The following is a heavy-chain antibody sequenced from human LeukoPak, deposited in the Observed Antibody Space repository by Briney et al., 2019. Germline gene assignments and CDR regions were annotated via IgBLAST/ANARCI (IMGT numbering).Heavy chain of an antibody. J-gene: IGHJ4*02. D-gene: IGHD3-22*01. CDR3: AKDHYDSSGYPSDY. V-gene: IGHV4-39*07. CDR1: GGSISSSKYY. Sequence: SETLSLTCTVSGGSISSSKYYWVWIRPPPGKELAWVGSMYYRGNSYYNPSLKSRVTISVDTSKNHFSLKLRSVTAADTAVYYCAKDHYDSSGYPSDYWGQGTLVTVSS. CDR2: MYYRGNS.